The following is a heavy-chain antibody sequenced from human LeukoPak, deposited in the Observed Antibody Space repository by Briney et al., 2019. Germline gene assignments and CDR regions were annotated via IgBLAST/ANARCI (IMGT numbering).Heavy chain of an antibody. V-gene: IGHV3-43D*03. CDR1: GFTFDDYA. Sequence: GGSLRLSCAASGFTFDDYAMLWVRQAPGKGLEWVSLISWDGGSTYYADSVKGRFTISRDNSKNSLYLQMNSLRAEDTAVYYCARGMLLDYWGQGTLVTVSS. J-gene: IGHJ4*02. CDR3: ARGMLLDY. CDR2: ISWDGGST. D-gene: IGHD2-15*01.